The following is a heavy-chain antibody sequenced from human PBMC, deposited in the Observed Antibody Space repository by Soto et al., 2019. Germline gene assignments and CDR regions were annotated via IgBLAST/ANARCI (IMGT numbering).Heavy chain of an antibody. J-gene: IGHJ4*02. CDR2: ISYDGSNK. CDR3: AKGGIAAVGAQTSRCDN. D-gene: IGHD6-13*01. CDR1: GFTFSSYG. Sequence: GGSLRLSCAASGFTFSSYGMHWVRQAPGKGLEWVAVISYDGSNKYYADSVKGRFTISRDNSKNTLYLQMNSLRAEDTAVYYCAKGGIAAVGAQTSRCDNWGQGTLVTVSS. V-gene: IGHV3-30*18.